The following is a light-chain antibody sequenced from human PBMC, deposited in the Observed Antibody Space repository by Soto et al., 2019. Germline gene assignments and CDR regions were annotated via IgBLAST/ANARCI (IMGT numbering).Light chain of an antibody. CDR1: PGPVSSGHY. J-gene: IGLJ2*01. CDR3: LLSFNTIVV. V-gene: IGLV7-46*01. Sequence: QTVVTQEPSLTVSPGGTVTLTCGSIPGPVSSGHYVYWFQQKPGQAPRTLIYDTFNTHPWTPARFSGSLLGGKAALTLSGAQPEDEADYFCLLSFNTIVVFGGGTKLTVL. CDR2: DTF.